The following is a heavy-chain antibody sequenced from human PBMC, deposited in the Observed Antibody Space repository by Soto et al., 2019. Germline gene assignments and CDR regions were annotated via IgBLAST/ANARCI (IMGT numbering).Heavy chain of an antibody. CDR3: ASQEVTMVRGVTPFDF. CDR2: IYYSGST. CDR1: GGSISSSSYY. D-gene: IGHD3-10*01. J-gene: IGHJ4*02. Sequence: SETLSLTCTVSGGSISSSSYYWVLIRQPPGKGLEWIGSIYYSGSTYYNPSLKGRVTISVDTSKNQFSLKLSSVTAADTAVYYCASQEVTMVRGVTPFDFWGQETLVNVSS. V-gene: IGHV4-39*01.